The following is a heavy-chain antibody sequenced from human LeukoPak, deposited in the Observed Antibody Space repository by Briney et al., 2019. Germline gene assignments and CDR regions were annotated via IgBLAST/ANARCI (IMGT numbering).Heavy chain of an antibody. Sequence: GGSLRLSCAASGFSFDSFAMTWVRQAPGKGLEWVSGVSGSGGSTYYADSVKGRFTISRDNFKNTVHLQMNSLRAEDTAVYYCAKDATPYYWGQGTLVTVSS. CDR2: VSGSGGST. CDR1: GFSFDSFA. J-gene: IGHJ4*02. V-gene: IGHV3-23*01. D-gene: IGHD1-26*01. CDR3: AKDATPYY.